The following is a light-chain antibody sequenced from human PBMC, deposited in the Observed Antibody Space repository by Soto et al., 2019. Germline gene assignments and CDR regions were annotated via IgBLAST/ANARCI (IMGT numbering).Light chain of an antibody. Sequence: QSALTQPASVSGSPGQWIPISCPGTRSDVGGYNYVSWYQQHPGKAPKLMIYDVSNRPSGVSNRFSGSKSGNTASLTISGLQAEDEADYYCSSYTSSSILVVFGGGTKLTVL. J-gene: IGLJ2*01. CDR1: RSDVGGYNY. V-gene: IGLV2-14*01. CDR2: DVS. CDR3: SSYTSSSILVV.